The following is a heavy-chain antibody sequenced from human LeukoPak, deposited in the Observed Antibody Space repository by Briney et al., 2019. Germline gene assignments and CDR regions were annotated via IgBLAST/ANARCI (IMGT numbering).Heavy chain of an antibody. J-gene: IGHJ4*02. V-gene: IGHV4-59*01. D-gene: IGHD7-27*01. Sequence: PSETLSLTCTVSGGSISSYYWSWIRQPPGKGLEWIGYIYNSGSTNYNPSLKSRVTISVDTSKNQFSLKLRSVTAADTAVYYCARGLANWGPSDYWGQGTLVTVSS. CDR2: IYNSGST. CDR1: GGSISSYY. CDR3: ARGLANWGPSDY.